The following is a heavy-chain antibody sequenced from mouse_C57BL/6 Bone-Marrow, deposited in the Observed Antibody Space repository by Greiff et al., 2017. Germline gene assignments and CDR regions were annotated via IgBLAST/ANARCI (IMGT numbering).Heavy chain of an antibody. CDR1: GFNIKDDY. CDR2: IDPENGDT. J-gene: IGHJ2*01. Sequence: VQLQQSGAELVRPGASVKLSCTASGFNIKDDYMHWVKQRPEQGLEWIGWIDPENGDTEYASKFQGKATITADTSSNTAYLQLSSLTSEDTAVYYCTSPGGYFDYWGKGTTLTVSS. CDR3: TSPGGYFDY. V-gene: IGHV14-4*01.